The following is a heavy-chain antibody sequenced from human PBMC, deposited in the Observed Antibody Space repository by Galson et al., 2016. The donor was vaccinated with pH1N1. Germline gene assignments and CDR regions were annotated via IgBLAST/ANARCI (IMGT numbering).Heavy chain of an antibody. V-gene: IGHV5-51*01. CDR3: ARRSAVAGVDY. CDR2: IYPGDSDT. Sequence: QSGAEVKKPGESLKISCQGSGYSFSSHWIGWVRQMPGKGLEWMRIIYPGDSDTKYSPSFQGQVTFSADKSINTAYLQWSSLKASDTAMYFCARRSAVAGVDYWGQGTLVTVSS. CDR1: GYSFSSHW. D-gene: IGHD6-19*01. J-gene: IGHJ4*02.